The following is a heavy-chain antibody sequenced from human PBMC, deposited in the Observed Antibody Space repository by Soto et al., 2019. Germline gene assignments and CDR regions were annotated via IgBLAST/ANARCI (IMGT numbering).Heavy chain of an antibody. CDR2: IWYDGSNK. CDR3: ARDPVGGVLDP. D-gene: IGHD1-26*01. J-gene: IGHJ5*02. CDR1: GFTFSSYG. Sequence: QVQLVESGGGVVQPGRSLRLSCAASGFTFSSYGMHWVRQAPGKGLEWVAVIWYDGSNKYYADSVKGRFTISRDNSKNTLYLQMNSLRAEDTAVYYCARDPVGGVLDPWGQGTLVTVSS. V-gene: IGHV3-33*01.